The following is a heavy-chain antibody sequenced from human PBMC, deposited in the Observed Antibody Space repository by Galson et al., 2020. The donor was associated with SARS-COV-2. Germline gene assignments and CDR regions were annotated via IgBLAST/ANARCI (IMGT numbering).Heavy chain of an antibody. J-gene: IGHJ5*02. V-gene: IGHV3-33*01. Sequence: GESLKISCAASGFTFSSYGMHWVRQAPGKGLEWVAVIWYDGSNKYYADSVKGRFTISRDNSKNTLYLQMNSLRAEDTAVYYCARGFQGNTARRFAWGQGTLVTVSS. D-gene: IGHD5-18*01. CDR2: IWYDGSNK. CDR1: GFTFSSYG. CDR3: ARGFQGNTARRFA.